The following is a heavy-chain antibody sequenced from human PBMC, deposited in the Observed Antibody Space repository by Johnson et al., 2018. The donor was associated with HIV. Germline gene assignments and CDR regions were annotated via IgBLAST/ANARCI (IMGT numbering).Heavy chain of an antibody. J-gene: IGHJ3*02. V-gene: IGHV3-48*04. CDR3: ARGLRLDDAFDI. Sequence: VQLVESGGGLVKPGGSLRLSCAASGFTFSSYGMHWVRQAPGKGLEWVSYFSSSGTTIYYADSVKGRFTISRDNAKNSLYLQMNSLRAEDTAVYYCARGLRLDDAFDIWGQGTMVTVSS. CDR2: FSSSGTTI. CDR1: GFTFSSYG. D-gene: IGHD4-11*01.